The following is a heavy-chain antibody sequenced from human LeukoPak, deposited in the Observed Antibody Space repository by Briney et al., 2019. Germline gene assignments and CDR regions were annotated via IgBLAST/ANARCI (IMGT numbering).Heavy chain of an antibody. CDR3: ARDSGDDYNLDY. CDR1: GYPLTIYY. CDR2: INPSGGST. Sequence: ASVKFSCTASGYPLTIYYMQWVRQAPGQGLEWMGIINPSGGSTSSAQKFQGRVTMTRDTSTNTVYLELSSLRSEDTAVYYCARDSGDDYNLDYWGQGTLVTVSS. J-gene: IGHJ4*02. D-gene: IGHD5-24*01. V-gene: IGHV1-46*01.